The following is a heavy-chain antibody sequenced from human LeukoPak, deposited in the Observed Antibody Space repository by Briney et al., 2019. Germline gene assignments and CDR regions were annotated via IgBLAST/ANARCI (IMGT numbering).Heavy chain of an antibody. CDR2: IKQDGSEK. Sequence: GGSLRLSCAASGFTFSSYWMSWARQAPGKGLEWVANIKQDGSEKYYVDSVKGRFTISRDNAKNSLYLQMNSLRAEDTAVYYCARALRYFDWLCDYWGQGTLVTVSS. D-gene: IGHD3-9*01. J-gene: IGHJ4*02. V-gene: IGHV3-7*01. CDR1: GFTFSSYW. CDR3: ARALRYFDWLCDY.